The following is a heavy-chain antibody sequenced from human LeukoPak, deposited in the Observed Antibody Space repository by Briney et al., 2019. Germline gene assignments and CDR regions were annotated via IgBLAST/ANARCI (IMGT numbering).Heavy chain of an antibody. V-gene: IGHV1-18*01. Sequence: ASVKVSCKASGYTSTNYGISWVRQAPGQGLEWMGWIHIYRGNTNYAQKFQGRVTMTTDTSTSTVYLEARSLRSDDTTMYYCARGVGITVTDSFDPWGQGTLVTVSS. D-gene: IGHD4-11*01. CDR3: ARGVGITVTDSFDP. J-gene: IGHJ5*02. CDR2: IHIYRGNT. CDR1: GYTSTNYG.